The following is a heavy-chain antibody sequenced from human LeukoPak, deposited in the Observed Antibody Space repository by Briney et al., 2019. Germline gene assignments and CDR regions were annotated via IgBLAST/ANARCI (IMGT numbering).Heavy chain of an antibody. CDR1: GFTFSSYS. J-gene: IGHJ3*02. CDR2: ISSSSSYI. D-gene: IGHD1-1*01. CDR3: ARGGELERPYDAFDI. Sequence: GGSLRLSCAASGFTFSSYSMNWVRQAPGKGLEWVSSISSSSSYIYYADSVKGRFTISRDNAKNSLYLQMNSLRAEGTAVYYCARGGELERPYDAFDIWGQGTMVAVSS. V-gene: IGHV3-21*01.